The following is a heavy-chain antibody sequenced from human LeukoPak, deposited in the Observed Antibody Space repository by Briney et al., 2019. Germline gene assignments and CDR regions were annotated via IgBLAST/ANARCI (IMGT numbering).Heavy chain of an antibody. V-gene: IGHV3-23*01. CDR3: AKAARAGSFWDHFDY. Sequence: PGGSLRLSCAASGFTFSDHYMDWVRQAPGKGLEWVSAISGSGGSTYYADSVKGRFTISRDNSKNTLYLQMNSLRAEDTAVYYCAKAARAGSFWDHFDYWGQGTLVTVSS. CDR2: ISGSGGST. J-gene: IGHJ4*02. D-gene: IGHD2-15*01. CDR1: GFTFSDHY.